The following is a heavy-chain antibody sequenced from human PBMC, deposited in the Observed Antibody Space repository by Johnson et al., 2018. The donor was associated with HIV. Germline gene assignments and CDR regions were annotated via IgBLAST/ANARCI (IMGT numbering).Heavy chain of an antibody. CDR1: GFSFADYG. CDR2: INWKGDRI. Sequence: VQLVESGGSVVRPGGSLRLSCAASGFSFADYGMSWVRQGPGKGLEWVSGINWKGDRIGYADSVKGRFTISRDNAKNSLSLQVNSLRAEDMTVYYCVPFKYCTNGVCYWAFDIWGQGTMVTVSS. D-gene: IGHD2-8*01. V-gene: IGHV3-20*04. CDR3: VPFKYCTNGVCYWAFDI. J-gene: IGHJ3*02.